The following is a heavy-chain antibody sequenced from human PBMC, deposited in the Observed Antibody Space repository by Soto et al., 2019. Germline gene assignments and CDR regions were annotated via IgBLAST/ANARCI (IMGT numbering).Heavy chain of an antibody. CDR3: ARDVGGSIDY. Sequence: PGGSLRLSCAASGFTFSTYGMHWVRQAPGKGLEWVAVMWFDGSNKFYADSVKGRFTISRDNSKNTLYLQMNSLRAEDTAVYYCARDVGGSIDYWGQGMLVTVSS. V-gene: IGHV3-33*01. D-gene: IGHD1-26*01. CDR1: GFTFSTYG. CDR2: MWFDGSNK. J-gene: IGHJ4*02.